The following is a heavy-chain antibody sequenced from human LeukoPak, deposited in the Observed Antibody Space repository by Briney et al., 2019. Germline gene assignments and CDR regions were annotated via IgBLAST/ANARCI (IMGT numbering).Heavy chain of an antibody. Sequence: GASVKVSCKASGYTFTSYDINWVRQATGQGLEWMGWMNPNSANTGYAQKFQGRVTMTRTTSISTAYMELSSLRSEDTAVYYCARARGGSYPRTLGYWGQGTLVTVSS. V-gene: IGHV1-8*01. D-gene: IGHD1-26*01. CDR3: ARARGGSYPRTLGY. J-gene: IGHJ4*02. CDR2: MNPNSANT. CDR1: GYTFTSYD.